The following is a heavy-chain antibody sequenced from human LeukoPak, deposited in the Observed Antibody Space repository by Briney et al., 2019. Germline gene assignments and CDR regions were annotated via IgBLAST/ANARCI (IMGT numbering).Heavy chain of an antibody. J-gene: IGHJ4*02. CDR1: GYTFTGYY. CDR3: ARAATYCSSTSCPIDY. CDR2: INPNSGGT. V-gene: IGHV1-2*02. D-gene: IGHD2-2*01. Sequence: ASVKVSCKASGYTFTGYYMHRVRQAPGQGLEWMGWINPNSGGTNYAQKFQGRVTMTRDTSISTAYMELSRLRSDDTAVYYCARAATYCSSTSCPIDYWGQGSLVTVSS.